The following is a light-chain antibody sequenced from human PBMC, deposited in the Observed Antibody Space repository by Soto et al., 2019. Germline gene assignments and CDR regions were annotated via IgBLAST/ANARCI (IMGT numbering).Light chain of an antibody. CDR1: QSIRYY. CDR2: GAS. CDR3: QHHNSYSQT. Sequence: DIQLTQSPPTLSASVGDRVTITCRASQSIRYYLAWYQQMPGKAPKLLIYGASSLQSGVPSRVSGSGSGTEFTLTISSLQPDEFATYFCQHHNSYSQTFGQGTKVEIK. V-gene: IGKV1-5*01. J-gene: IGKJ1*01.